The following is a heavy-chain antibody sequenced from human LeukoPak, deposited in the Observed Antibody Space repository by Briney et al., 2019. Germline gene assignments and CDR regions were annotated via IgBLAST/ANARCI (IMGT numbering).Heavy chain of an antibody. CDR1: GFTFSSYE. CDR2: INYNGDTK. CDR3: ARRATVTYHGLDV. V-gene: IGHV3-48*03. J-gene: IGHJ6*02. D-gene: IGHD4-17*01. Sequence: GGSLRLSCEASGFTFSSYEMNWVRQAPGKGLEWISYINYNGDTKNYADSVKGRFTISRDNAKSSFYLQMNSLRAEDTAVYYCARRATVTYHGLDVWGQGTTVTVSS.